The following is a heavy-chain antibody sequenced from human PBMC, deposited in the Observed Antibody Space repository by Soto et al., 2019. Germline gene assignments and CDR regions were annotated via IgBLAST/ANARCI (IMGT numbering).Heavy chain of an antibody. J-gene: IGHJ6*02. Sequence: GGSLRLSCAASGFTFSSYAMNWVRQAPGKGLEWVSGISTTGASTYYADSVNGRFTISRDNSKKTLDLQMSSLRAEDTAVYYYANGVAARGSYFYGMDAWGQGPTVTVSS. CDR1: GFTFSSYA. CDR2: ISTTGAST. CDR3: ANGVAARGSYFYGMDA. D-gene: IGHD6-6*01. V-gene: IGHV3-23*01.